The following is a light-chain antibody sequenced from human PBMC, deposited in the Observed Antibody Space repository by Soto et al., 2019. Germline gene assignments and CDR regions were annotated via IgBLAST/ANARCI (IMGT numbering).Light chain of an antibody. CDR3: CSYAGTYIYLL. CDR1: INDVGGYNY. V-gene: IGLV2-11*01. Sequence: QSALTQPRSVSGSPGQSVTISCAGTINDVGGYNYVSWFQHYPGKAPNLIIYDVTERPSGVPDRFSGSKSGNTASLTISGLQTEDEADYYCCSYAGTYIYLLFGGGTKLTVL. CDR2: DVT. J-gene: IGLJ2*01.